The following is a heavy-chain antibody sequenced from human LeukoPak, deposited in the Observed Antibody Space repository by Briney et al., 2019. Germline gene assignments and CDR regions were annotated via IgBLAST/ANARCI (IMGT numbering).Heavy chain of an antibody. CDR2: IRYDGSNK. CDR3: FGITVTDVPY. D-gene: IGHD1-7*01. CDR1: GLPFSHSG. Sequence: PGGSLRLSCAASGLPFSHSGMHWVRQAPGKGLEWVAFIRYDGSNKYYADSVKGRFTISRDNSKNALYLQMNSQRGEDTAVYYCFGITVTDVPYWGQGTLVTVSP. J-gene: IGHJ4*02. V-gene: IGHV3-30*02.